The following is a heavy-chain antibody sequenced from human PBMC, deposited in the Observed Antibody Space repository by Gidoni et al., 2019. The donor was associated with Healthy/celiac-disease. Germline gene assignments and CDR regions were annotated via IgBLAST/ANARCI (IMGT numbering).Heavy chain of an antibody. CDR3: ARDGYYVMWTLFDI. CDR1: GVTFSSYD. J-gene: IGHJ3*02. Sequence: VRSLRLSCAASGVTFSSYDMHWVRRAPGKWLEWVEAISYDGRNKYYADSVKGRFTISRDNSKNTLYLQMNSLRAEDTAVYYCARDGYYVMWTLFDIWGQGTMVTVSS. V-gene: IGHV3-30*04. CDR2: ISYDGRNK. D-gene: IGHD3-3*01.